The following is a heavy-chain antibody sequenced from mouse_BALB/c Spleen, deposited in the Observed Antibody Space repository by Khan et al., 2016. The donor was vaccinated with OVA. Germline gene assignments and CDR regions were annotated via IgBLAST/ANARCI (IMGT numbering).Heavy chain of an antibody. J-gene: IGHJ3*01. V-gene: IGHV1S29*02. CDR1: GYTFTDYN. CDR2: IFPNTGDA. Sequence: VPLQQSGPELVKPGASVKISCKASGYTFTDYNMDWVKQSQGESLEWIGYIFPNTGDAGYNQKFKTKATLTVDVSSSTAYMELRSLTSEDSSFYFCARSGYGSFGYWGQGTLVTVSA. CDR3: ARSGYGSFGY. D-gene: IGHD1-1*02.